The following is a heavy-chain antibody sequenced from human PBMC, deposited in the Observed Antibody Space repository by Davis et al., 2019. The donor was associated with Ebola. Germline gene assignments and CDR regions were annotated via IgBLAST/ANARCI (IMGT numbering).Heavy chain of an antibody. D-gene: IGHD6-13*01. CDR3: ARQCDDQYSSSWFVSEHWFDP. Sequence: PSETLSLTCTVSGDSISSSYWNWIRQPAGKGLQWIGRVSPSGSPTYNPSLRSRVTMSVDTSINQFSLRLSSVTAADTAVYYCARQCDDQYSSSWFVSEHWFDPWGQGTLVTVSS. CDR2: VSPSGSP. V-gene: IGHV4-4*07. CDR1: GDSISSSY. J-gene: IGHJ5*02.